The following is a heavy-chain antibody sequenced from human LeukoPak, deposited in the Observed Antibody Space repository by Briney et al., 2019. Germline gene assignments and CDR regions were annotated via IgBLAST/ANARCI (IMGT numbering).Heavy chain of an antibody. V-gene: IGHV4-59*01. CDR2: IHYSGST. J-gene: IGHJ3*02. D-gene: IGHD3-16*01. CDR3: ARFGHYAFDI. Sequence: SETLSLTCTASGGSISSYYWSWIRQSPGKGLELIGYIHYSGSTNYNPSLRSRVTVSVDASKNQFSLNLSSVTAADTAVYYCARFGHYAFDIWGQGTLCTVSS. CDR1: GGSISSYY.